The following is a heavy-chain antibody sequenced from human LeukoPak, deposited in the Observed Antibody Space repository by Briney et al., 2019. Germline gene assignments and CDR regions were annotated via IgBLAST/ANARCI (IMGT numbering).Heavy chain of an antibody. Sequence: GSLRLSCAASGFTFSSYWMSWVRQAPGKGLEWVANIKQDGSEKYYVDSVKGRFTISRDNAKNSLYLQMNSLRAEDTAVYYCARDLDSPLYYDFWSGYYPLGYYYYGMDVWGQGTTVTVSS. J-gene: IGHJ6*02. D-gene: IGHD3-3*01. V-gene: IGHV3-7*05. CDR1: GFTFSSYW. CDR2: IKQDGSEK. CDR3: ARDLDSPLYYDFWSGYYPLGYYYYGMDV.